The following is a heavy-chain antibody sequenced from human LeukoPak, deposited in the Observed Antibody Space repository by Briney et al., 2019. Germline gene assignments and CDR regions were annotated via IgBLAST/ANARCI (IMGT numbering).Heavy chain of an antibody. CDR1: GFTFSSYG. V-gene: IGHV3-30*18. Sequence: GGSLRLSCAASGFTFSSYGMHWVRQAPGKGLEWVAVISYDGSNKYYADPVKGRFTISRDNSKNTLYLQMNSLRAEDTAVYYCAKDFGCSSTSCYPYFDYWGQGTLVTVSS. CDR3: AKDFGCSSTSCYPYFDY. CDR2: ISYDGSNK. J-gene: IGHJ4*02. D-gene: IGHD2-2*01.